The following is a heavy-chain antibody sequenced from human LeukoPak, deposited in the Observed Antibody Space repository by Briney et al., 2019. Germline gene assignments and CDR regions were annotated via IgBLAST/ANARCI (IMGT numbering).Heavy chain of an antibody. CDR3: ARGGAAAGIHNCFDP. CDR2: INSDGSST. J-gene: IGHJ5*02. V-gene: IGHV3-74*01. Sequence: GGSLRLSCTASGFTFSSYWMHWVRQAPGKGLVWVSRINSDGSSTSYADSVKGRFTISRDNAKNTLYLQMNSLRAEDTAVYYCARGGAAAGIHNCFDPWGQGTLVTVSS. D-gene: IGHD6-13*01. CDR1: GFTFSSYW.